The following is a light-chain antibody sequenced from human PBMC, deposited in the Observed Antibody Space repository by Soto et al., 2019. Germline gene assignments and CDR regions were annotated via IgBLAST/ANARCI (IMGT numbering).Light chain of an antibody. Sequence: QSALTQPASVSGSPGQSITISCTGTSSGVGSYKFVSWYQQHPGKAPKLMIYEGSKRPSGVSNRFSGSKSGNTASLTISGLQAEDEDDYYCCSYAGDSAWVFGGGTKVTVL. J-gene: IGLJ3*02. CDR2: EGS. CDR1: SSGVGSYKF. V-gene: IGLV2-23*01. CDR3: CSYAGDSAWV.